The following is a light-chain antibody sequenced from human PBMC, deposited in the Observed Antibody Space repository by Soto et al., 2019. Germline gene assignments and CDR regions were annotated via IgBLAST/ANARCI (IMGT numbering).Light chain of an antibody. Sequence: EIVMTQSPATLSVSPGERATLSCRASQSVSSNLAWYQQKPGQAPRLLIYGASTRATGIPARFSGSGSGTECTLTISSLQSEDCAVYYCQQYNNWPLWTFGQGTKGEIK. CDR3: QQYNNWPLWT. CDR1: QSVSSN. CDR2: GAS. V-gene: IGKV3-15*01. J-gene: IGKJ1*01.